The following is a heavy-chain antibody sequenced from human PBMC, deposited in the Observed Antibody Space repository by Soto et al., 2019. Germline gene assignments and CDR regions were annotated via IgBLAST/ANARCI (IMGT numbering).Heavy chain of an antibody. J-gene: IGHJ5*02. V-gene: IGHV4-4*02. CDR3: ARTGKFYYYDTTGLPFDP. CDR2: IYHLGRT. CDR1: GDTISRTRW. Sequence: PSETLSLTCTVSGDTISRTRWWSWVRLSPGKGLEWIGEIYHLGRTNYNPSLKSRVTLSIDKSNNQFSLTLTSVTAADTAVYFCARTGKFYYYDTTGLPFDPWGPGILVTVSS. D-gene: IGHD3-22*01.